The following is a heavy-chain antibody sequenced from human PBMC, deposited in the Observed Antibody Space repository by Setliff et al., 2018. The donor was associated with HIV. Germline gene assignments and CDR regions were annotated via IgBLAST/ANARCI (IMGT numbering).Heavy chain of an antibody. CDR1: GFTFSIHA. V-gene: IGHV3-23*01. J-gene: IGHJ6*03. Sequence: GGSLRLSCAAPGFTFSIHAMSWVRQAPGKGLEWVSAISGSGGNTYYADSVKGRFTVSRDNSKNTLYLQMNSLRAEDTAVYYCAKGSGKITIYYYYMDVWGKGTAVTVSS. CDR3: AKGSGKITIYYYYMDV. CDR2: ISGSGGNT. D-gene: IGHD3-3*01.